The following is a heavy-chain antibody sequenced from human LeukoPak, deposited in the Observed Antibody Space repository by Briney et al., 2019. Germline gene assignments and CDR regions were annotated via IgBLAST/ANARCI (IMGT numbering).Heavy chain of an antibody. Sequence: AGGSLRLSCAASGFTFTSYGMHWVRQAPGKGLEWVALITYDGYYKYYSDSVKGRFTISSDTSKNTMYPQMNSLRAEDTAVYYCARDLSPVVRASPMGYWGQGTLVTVSS. CDR1: GFTFTSYG. V-gene: IGHV3-30*03. D-gene: IGHD3-10*01. J-gene: IGHJ4*02. CDR2: ITYDGYYK. CDR3: ARDLSPVVRASPMGY.